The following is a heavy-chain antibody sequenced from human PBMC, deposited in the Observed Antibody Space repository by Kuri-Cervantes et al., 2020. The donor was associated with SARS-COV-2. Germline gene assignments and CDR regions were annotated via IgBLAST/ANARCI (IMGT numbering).Heavy chain of an antibody. Sequence: ASVKVSCKASGYTFTGYYMHWVRQAPGQGLEWMVWISAYNGNTNYAQKLQGRVTMTTDTSTSTAYMELRSLRSDDTAVYYCARVGIVVVVAAIPDWFDPWGQGTLVTVSS. CDR3: ARVGIVVVVAAIPDWFDP. D-gene: IGHD2-15*01. J-gene: IGHJ5*02. CDR1: GYTFTGYY. V-gene: IGHV1-18*04. CDR2: ISAYNGNT.